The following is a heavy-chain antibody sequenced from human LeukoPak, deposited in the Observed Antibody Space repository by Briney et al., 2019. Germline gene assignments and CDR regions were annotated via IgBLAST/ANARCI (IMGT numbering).Heavy chain of an antibody. D-gene: IGHD3-10*01. Sequence: ASVKVSCTASGYIFTTYFMHWVRQAPGQGLEWMGFINPSGGTTGYSQKFQGRVTMTRDTSTSKVYMALSSLRSEDTAVYYCARVRGHGDMIDYWGQGTLVTVSS. CDR1: GYIFTTYF. CDR2: INPSGGTT. J-gene: IGHJ4*01. CDR3: ARVRGHGDMIDY. V-gene: IGHV1-46*01.